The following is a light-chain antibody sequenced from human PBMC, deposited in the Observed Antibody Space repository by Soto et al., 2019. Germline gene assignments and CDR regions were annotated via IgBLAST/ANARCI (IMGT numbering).Light chain of an antibody. CDR2: AAS. CDR1: EDISSY. V-gene: IGKV1-9*01. Sequence: DIQLTQSPSFLSASVGDRVTITCRASEDISSYLAWYQQEPGKAPKLLIYAASSLQGGVPFRFSGRGSGTEFTLTISSLQHKESATYCCQQLYSYPITFGQGTRLEIK. J-gene: IGKJ5*01. CDR3: QQLYSYPIT.